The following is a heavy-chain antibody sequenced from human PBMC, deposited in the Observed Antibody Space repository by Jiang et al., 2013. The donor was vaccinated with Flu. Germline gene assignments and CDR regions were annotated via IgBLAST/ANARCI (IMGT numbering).Heavy chain of an antibody. J-gene: IGHJ4*02. CDR3: AREGLAKGGCSGGSCYSLVDY. CDR2: IYYSGST. V-gene: IGHV4-31*03. CDR1: GGSISSGGYY. Sequence: KPTQTLSLTCTVSGGSISSGGYYWSWIRQHPGKGLEWIGYIYYSGSTYYNPSLKSRVTISVDTSKNQFSLKLSSVTAADTAVYYCAREGLAKGGCSGGSCYSLVDYWGQGTLVTVSS. D-gene: IGHD2-15*01.